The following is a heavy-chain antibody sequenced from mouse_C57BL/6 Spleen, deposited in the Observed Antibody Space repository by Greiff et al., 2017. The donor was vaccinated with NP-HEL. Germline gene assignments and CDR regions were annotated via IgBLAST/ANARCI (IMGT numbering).Heavy chain of an antibody. CDR1: GYTFTSYW. CDR3: ARPLTGTGAWFAY. Sequence: QVQLQQSGAELVMPGASVKLSCKASGYTFTSYWMHWVKQRPGQGLEWIGEIDPSDSYTNYNQKFKGKSTLTVDKSSSTAYMQLSSLTSEDSAVYYCARPLTGTGAWFAYWGQGTLVTVSA. J-gene: IGHJ3*01. CDR2: IDPSDSYT. D-gene: IGHD4-1*01. V-gene: IGHV1-69*01.